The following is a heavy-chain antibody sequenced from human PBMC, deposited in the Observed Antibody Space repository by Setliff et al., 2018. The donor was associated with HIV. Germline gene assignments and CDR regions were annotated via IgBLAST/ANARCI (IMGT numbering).Heavy chain of an antibody. J-gene: IGHJ4*02. Sequence: PSETLSLTCSVSHGSIFGDYWSWVRQSPGKGLEWIAWIDDSGNTNYSPSLKSRVTISVDTSNNQFSVKLTSVTPADTALYYCARGGASSKYFDSWGQGTLVTVSS. CDR3: ARGGASSKYFDS. CDR1: HGSIFGDY. D-gene: IGHD2-15*01. V-gene: IGHV4-59*01. CDR2: IDDSGNT.